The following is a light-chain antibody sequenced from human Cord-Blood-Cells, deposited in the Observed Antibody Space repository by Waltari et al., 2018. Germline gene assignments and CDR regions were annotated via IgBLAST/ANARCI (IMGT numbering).Light chain of an antibody. J-gene: IGLJ2*01. CDR1: RRYVGGYNY. CDR2: DVS. CDR3: SSYTSSSSVV. V-gene: IGLV2-14*03. Sequence: QSALTQPASVSGSPGQSITISSTGTRRYVGGYNYVSWYQHHPAKAPQLIIYDVSNRPSCVSNRFSGSKSGNTASLTISGLQAEDEADYYCSSYTSSSSVVFGGGTKLTVL.